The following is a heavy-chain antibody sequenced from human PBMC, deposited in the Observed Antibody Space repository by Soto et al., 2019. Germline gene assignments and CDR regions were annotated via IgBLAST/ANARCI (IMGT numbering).Heavy chain of an antibody. J-gene: IGHJ5*02. CDR3: SRSLAP. V-gene: IGHV3-7*01. CDR2: INPDGSEK. Sequence: GGSLRLSCAASGFTFSSFWMDWVRQAPGKGLEWVANINPDGSEKHYVDSVKGRFTISRDNAKNSLYLQMSSLTAEDSALYYCSRSLAPRGQGIRVTVSS. CDR1: GFTFSSFW.